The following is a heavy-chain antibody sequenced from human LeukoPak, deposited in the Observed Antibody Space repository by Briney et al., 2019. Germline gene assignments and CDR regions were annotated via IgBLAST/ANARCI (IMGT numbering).Heavy chain of an antibody. Sequence: GGSLRLSCAASRFTFSTYWMHWVRQAPGKGLVWVSRINSDGSSTGYADSVKGRFTISRDNAKNTLYLQMNSLRAEDTAVYYCAKATTIAARRGYYFDYWGQGTLVTVSS. V-gene: IGHV3-74*01. CDR1: RFTFSTYW. J-gene: IGHJ4*02. CDR3: AKATTIAARRGYYFDY. D-gene: IGHD6-6*01. CDR2: INSDGSST.